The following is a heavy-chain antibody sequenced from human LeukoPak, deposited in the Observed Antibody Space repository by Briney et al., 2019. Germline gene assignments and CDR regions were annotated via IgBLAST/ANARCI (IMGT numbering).Heavy chain of an antibody. CDR1: GGSISSSSYY. CDR3: ASGYYSDRGADY. CDR2: IYYSGST. D-gene: IGHD3-22*01. J-gene: IGHJ4*02. Sequence: PSETLSLTCTVSGGSISSSSYYWGWIRQPPGKGLEWIENIYYSGSTYYNPSLKSRVTISVDTSKNQLSLKLSSVTAVDTAVYYCASGYYSDRGADYWGQGTLVTVSS. V-gene: IGHV4-39*01.